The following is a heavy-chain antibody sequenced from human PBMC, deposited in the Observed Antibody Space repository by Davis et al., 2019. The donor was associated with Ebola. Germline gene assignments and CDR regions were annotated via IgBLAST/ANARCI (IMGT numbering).Heavy chain of an antibody. J-gene: IGHJ4*02. CDR1: GFPFSAYG. D-gene: IGHD3-3*01. V-gene: IGHV3-33*08. Sequence: GESLKISCVASGFPFSAYGMHWVRQAPGKGLEWVTVIWYDGNYKYYSDSVRGRFTVSRDISKETQYLPLYSLRVEDTAVYYCARAAGILELDYFDYWGQGTQVTVSS. CDR3: ARAAGILELDYFDY. CDR2: IWYDGNYK.